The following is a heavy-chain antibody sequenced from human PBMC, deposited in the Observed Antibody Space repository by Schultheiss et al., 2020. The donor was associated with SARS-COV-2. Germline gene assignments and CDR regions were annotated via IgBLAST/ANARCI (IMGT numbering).Heavy chain of an antibody. CDR2: IYYSGST. D-gene: IGHD3-3*01. CDR1: GGSISSYY. V-gene: IGHV4-39*01. Sequence: SETLSLTCTVSGGSISSYYWSWIRQPPGKGLEWIGSIYYSGSTYYNPSLKSRVTISVDTSKNQFSLKLSSVTAADTAVYYCARHYDFWSGYSFDYWGQGTLVTVSS. CDR3: ARHYDFWSGYSFDY. J-gene: IGHJ4*02.